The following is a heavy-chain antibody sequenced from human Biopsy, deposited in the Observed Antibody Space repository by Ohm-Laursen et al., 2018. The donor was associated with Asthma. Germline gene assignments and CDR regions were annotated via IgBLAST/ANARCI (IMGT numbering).Heavy chain of an antibody. CDR3: AREGTGIWVRGVPSVWFDS. CDR1: GFSFGSFG. V-gene: IGHV3-30*03. Sequence: SLRLSCSASGFSFGSFGMHWVRQVPGKGPEWVALISFDGRYEYYADSVKGRFTISRDNSKNTLYLQMITLRAEDTAVYYCAREGTGIWVRGVPSVWFDSWGQGTPVTVSS. J-gene: IGHJ5*01. D-gene: IGHD3-10*01. CDR2: ISFDGRYE.